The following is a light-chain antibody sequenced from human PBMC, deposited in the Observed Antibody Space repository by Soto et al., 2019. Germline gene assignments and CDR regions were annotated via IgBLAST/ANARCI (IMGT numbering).Light chain of an antibody. CDR1: QGIGPY. CDR2: KSS. J-gene: IGKJ1*01. V-gene: IGKV1-39*01. CDR3: QQSYTTPSWT. Sequence: DIQMIQSPSSLSASVGDRVTITCRASQGIGPYLNWYQQKPGKAPNLLIYKSSTLRSGVPSRFSGSGSGTDFTLTISSLQPEDFATYYCQQSYTTPSWTFGQGTKVEIK.